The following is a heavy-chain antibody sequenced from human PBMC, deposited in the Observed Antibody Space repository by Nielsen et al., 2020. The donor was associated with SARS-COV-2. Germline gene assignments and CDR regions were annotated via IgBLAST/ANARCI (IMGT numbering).Heavy chain of an antibody. V-gene: IGHV1-24*01. CDR2: FDPEDGET. Sequence: ASVKVSCKVSGYTLTELSMHWVRQAPGKGLEWMGGFDPEDGETIYAQKFQGRVTMTEDTSTDTAYMELSSLRSEDTAVYYCATDAKNYYDSSTTPRYRGQGTLVTVSS. D-gene: IGHD3-22*01. J-gene: IGHJ4*02. CDR1: GYTLTELS. CDR3: ATDAKNYYDSSTTPRY.